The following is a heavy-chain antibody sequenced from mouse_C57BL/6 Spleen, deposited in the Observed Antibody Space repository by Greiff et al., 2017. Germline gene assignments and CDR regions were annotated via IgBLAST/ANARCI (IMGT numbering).Heavy chain of an antibody. J-gene: IGHJ2*01. CDR2: IYPGDGDT. CDR3: ARRWDAGSDY. V-gene: IGHV1-82*01. Sequence: QVQLQQSGPELVKPGASVKISCKASGYAFSSSWMNWVKQRPGKGLEWIGRIYPGDGDTNYNGKFKGKATLTADKSSSTAYMQLSSLTSEDSAVYFCARRWDAGSDYWGQGTTLTVSS. CDR1: GYAFSSSW. D-gene: IGHD4-1*01.